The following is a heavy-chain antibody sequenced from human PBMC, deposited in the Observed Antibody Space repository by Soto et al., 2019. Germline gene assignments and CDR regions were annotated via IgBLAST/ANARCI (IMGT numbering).Heavy chain of an antibody. CDR1: GGSFSGYY. Sequence: QVQLQQWGAGLLKPSETLSLTCAVYGGSFSGYYWSWIRQPPGKGLEWIGEINHSGSTNYNPSLKSRVTISVDTSKNQFSLNLSSVTAADTAVYYCARGRDGDYVTPGPTRPFDYWGQGTLVTVSS. CDR3: ARGRDGDYVTPGPTRPFDY. D-gene: IGHD4-17*01. J-gene: IGHJ4*02. CDR2: INHSGST. V-gene: IGHV4-34*01.